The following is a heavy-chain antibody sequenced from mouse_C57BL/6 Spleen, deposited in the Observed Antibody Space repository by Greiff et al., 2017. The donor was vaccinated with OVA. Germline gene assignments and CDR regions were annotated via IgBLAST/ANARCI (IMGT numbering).Heavy chain of an antibody. CDR1: GYAFSSSW. CDR3: ARGGNWDGYWYFDV. CDR2: IYPGDGDT. Sequence: QVQLQQSGPELVKPGASVKISCKASGYAFSSSWMNWVKQRPGKGLEWIGRIYPGDGDTNYNGKFKGKATLTADKSSSTAYMQLSSLTSEDSAVYFCARGGNWDGYWYFDVWGTGTTVTVSS. D-gene: IGHD4-1*01. J-gene: IGHJ1*03. V-gene: IGHV1-82*01.